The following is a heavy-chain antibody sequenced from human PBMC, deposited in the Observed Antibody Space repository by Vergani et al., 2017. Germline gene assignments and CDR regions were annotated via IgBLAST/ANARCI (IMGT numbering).Heavy chain of an antibody. CDR1: GFTVSSNY. D-gene: IGHD4-17*01. J-gene: IGHJ4*02. CDR2: IKSKTDGGTT. CDR3: TTEDGDYAQDY. V-gene: IGHV3-15*01. Sequence: EVQLVESGGGLIQPGGSLRLSCAASGFTVSSNYMSWVRQAPGKGLEWVGRIKSKTDGGTTDYAAPVKGRFTISRDDSKNTLYLQMNSLKTEDTAVYYCTTEDGDYAQDYWGQGTLVTVSS.